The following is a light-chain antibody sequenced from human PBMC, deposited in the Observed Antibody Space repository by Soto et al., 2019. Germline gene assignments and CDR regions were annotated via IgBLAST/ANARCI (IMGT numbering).Light chain of an antibody. CDR2: DVS. CDR1: SSDVGGYDH. Sequence: QSVLTQPASASGSPTQSIAISCTGTSSDVGGYDHVSWYQQHPGKGPKLMIYDVSTRPSGVSDRFSGSKSGNTASLTISGLQAEGEADYYCSSYVGSKVFGGGTKVTVL. J-gene: IGLJ3*02. CDR3: SSYVGSKV. V-gene: IGLV2-14*03.